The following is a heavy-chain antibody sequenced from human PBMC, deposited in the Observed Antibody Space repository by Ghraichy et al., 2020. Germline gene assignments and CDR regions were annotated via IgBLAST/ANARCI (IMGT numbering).Heavy chain of an antibody. CDR1: GFTVSSNY. D-gene: IGHD5-18*01. CDR2: IYSGGST. J-gene: IGHJ4*02. CDR3: ARGGYSYGPYFDY. V-gene: IGHV3-53*01. Sequence: GGSLRLSCAASGFTVSSNYMSWVRQAPGKGLEWVSVIYSGGSTYYADSVKGRFTISRDNSKNTLYLQMNSLRAEDTAVYYCARGGYSYGPYFDYWGQGTLVTVSS.